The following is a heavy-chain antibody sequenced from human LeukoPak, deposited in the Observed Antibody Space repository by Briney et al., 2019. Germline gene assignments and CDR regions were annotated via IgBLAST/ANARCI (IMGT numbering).Heavy chain of an antibody. D-gene: IGHD6-13*01. CDR1: GFTVSSNY. J-gene: IGHJ4*02. CDR2: IYSGGST. Sequence: GGSLRLSCAASGFTVSSNYMSWVRQAPGKGLEWVSVIYSGGSTYYADSVKGRFTISSDNPKNTLYLQMNSLRAEDTAVYYCAVSSRWYLGRDYWGQGTLVTVSS. CDR3: AVSSRWYLGRDY. V-gene: IGHV3-53*01.